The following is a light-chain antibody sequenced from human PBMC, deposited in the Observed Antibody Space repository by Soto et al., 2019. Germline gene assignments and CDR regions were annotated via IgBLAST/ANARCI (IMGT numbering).Light chain of an antibody. CDR1: QSINRY. Sequence: DLQMTQSPSSLSASVGDRVIITCRASQSINRYLNWYQQKPGKAPKLVIYAASSLQTGVPSRFSGSGSGTDFSLTISSLQPEDFATYYCQQSYSTPRTFGQGTKLEIK. CDR2: AAS. CDR3: QQSYSTPRT. J-gene: IGKJ2*01. V-gene: IGKV1-39*01.